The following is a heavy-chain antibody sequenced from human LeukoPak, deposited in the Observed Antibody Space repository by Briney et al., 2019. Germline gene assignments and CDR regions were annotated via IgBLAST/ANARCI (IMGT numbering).Heavy chain of an antibody. J-gene: IGHJ2*01. CDR2: ITSNGGST. CDR3: ARVSGDGYTLYWYFDL. D-gene: IGHD5-24*01. V-gene: IGHV3-64*01. CDR1: GFTFNSYA. Sequence: GGSLRLSCAASGFTFNSYAMYWVRQAPGKGLEYVSAITSNGGSTYYANSVKGRFTISRDNSKNTLYLQMGSLRAEDMAVYYCARVSGDGYTLYWYFDLWGRGTLVTVSS.